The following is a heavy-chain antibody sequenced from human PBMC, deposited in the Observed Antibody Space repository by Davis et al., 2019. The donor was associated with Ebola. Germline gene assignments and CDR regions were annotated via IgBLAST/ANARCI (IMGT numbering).Heavy chain of an antibody. Sequence: ASVKVSCKASGYTFTGYYMHWVRQAPGQGLEWMGWISAYNGNTNYAQKLQGRVTMTTDTSTSTAYMKLRSLRSDDTAVYYCARDENHYYGMDVWGKGTTVTVSS. CDR2: ISAYNGNT. D-gene: IGHD1-14*01. V-gene: IGHV1-18*04. CDR1: GYTFTGYY. J-gene: IGHJ6*04. CDR3: ARDENHYYGMDV.